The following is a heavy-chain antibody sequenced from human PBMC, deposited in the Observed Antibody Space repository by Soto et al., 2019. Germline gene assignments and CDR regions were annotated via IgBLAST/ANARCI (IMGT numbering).Heavy chain of an antibody. V-gene: IGHV4-39*02. CDR1: GGSISSSSYY. D-gene: IGHD5-18*01. CDR3: ARERLGGYSYGKPDYYGMDV. Sequence: SETLSLTCTVSGGSISSSSYYWGWIRQPPGKGLEWIGSIYYSGSTYYNPSLKSRVTISVDTSKNQFSLKLSSVTAADTAVYYCARERLGGYSYGKPDYYGMDVWGQGTTVTVSS. CDR2: IYYSGST. J-gene: IGHJ6*02.